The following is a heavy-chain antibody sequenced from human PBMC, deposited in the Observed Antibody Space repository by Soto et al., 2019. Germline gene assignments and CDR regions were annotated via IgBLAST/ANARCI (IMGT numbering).Heavy chain of an antibody. Sequence: EVQLLESGGGLVQPGGSLRLSCAASGFSFSRYAMSWVRRAPGEGLKWVSSISGSGDNVYYADSVRGRFTISRDNSKNTLYLQLSSLRAEDTAVYFCAKRAGDYYDTSGYDYWGQGTLVTVSS. CDR1: GFSFSRYA. V-gene: IGHV3-23*01. J-gene: IGHJ4*02. CDR3: AKRAGDYYDTSGYDY. D-gene: IGHD3-22*01. CDR2: ISGSGDNV.